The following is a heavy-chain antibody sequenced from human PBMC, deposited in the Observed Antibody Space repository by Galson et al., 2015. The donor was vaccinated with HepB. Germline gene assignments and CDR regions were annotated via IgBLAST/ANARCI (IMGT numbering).Heavy chain of an antibody. V-gene: IGHV1-69*13. D-gene: IGHD2-21*02. CDR2: IIPVYGSA. CDR1: GGIFGNYV. Sequence: SGKVSCKASGGIFGNYVINWVRQAPGQGLEWMGGIIPVYGSANYAQKFQGRVTFTADASSSTAYMEIVSLKSEDTATYSCARLVAVAASGDNPFDPWGQGTLVIVSS. CDR3: ARLVAVAASGDNPFDP. J-gene: IGHJ5*02.